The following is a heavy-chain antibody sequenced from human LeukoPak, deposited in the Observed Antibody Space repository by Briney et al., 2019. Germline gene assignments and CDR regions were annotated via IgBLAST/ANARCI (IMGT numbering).Heavy chain of an antibody. CDR1: GGSISSSNW. CDR3: ARSYGSGRAQDY. D-gene: IGHD3-10*01. J-gene: IGHJ4*02. V-gene: IGHV4-4*02. Sequence: SGTLSLTCAVSGGSISSSNWWSWVHQPPGKGLAWIGEIYHSGSTNYNPSLKSRVTISVDTSKNQFSLKLNSVTAADTAVYYCARSYGSGRAQDYWGQGTLVTVSS. CDR2: IYHSGST.